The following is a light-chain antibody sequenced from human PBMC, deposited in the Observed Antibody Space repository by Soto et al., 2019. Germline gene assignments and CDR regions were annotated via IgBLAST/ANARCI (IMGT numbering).Light chain of an antibody. CDR2: GAS. J-gene: IGKJ3*01. CDR3: QQATSFAT. CDR1: QAIGHW. Sequence: DIQMTQSPSSVSASVGDRVTITCRASQAIGHWLAWYQQKPGNAPKLLIYGASSLQSGVPSRFSGSGSGTDFTLTITDLQPEEFATDYCQQATSFATFGPGTKVDI. V-gene: IGKV1-12*01.